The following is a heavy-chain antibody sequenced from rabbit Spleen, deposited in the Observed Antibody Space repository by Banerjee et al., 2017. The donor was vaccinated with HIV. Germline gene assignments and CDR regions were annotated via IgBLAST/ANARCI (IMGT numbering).Heavy chain of an antibody. CDR1: GFDFSSYS. D-gene: IGHD8-1*01. J-gene: IGHJ3*01. V-gene: IGHV1S45*01. CDR3: ARDGPGGSYFAL. Sequence: QEQLKETGGGLVQPGGSLTLSCATSGFDFSSYSMSWVRQAPGKGLEWIACINAVTGKAVYANWAKGRFTISKASSTTVTLQMTSLTAADTATYFCARDGPGGSYFALWGQGTLVTVS. CDR2: INAVTGKA.